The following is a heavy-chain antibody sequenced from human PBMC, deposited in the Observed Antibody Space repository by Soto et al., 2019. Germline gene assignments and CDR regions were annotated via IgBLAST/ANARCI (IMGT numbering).Heavy chain of an antibody. CDR3: TIVRVADSALDH. V-gene: IGHV3-30*02. J-gene: IGHJ4*02. D-gene: IGHD3-10*02. CDR1: GFTFSNAW. CDR2: MSYDGSDT. Sequence: GGSLRLSCAASGFTFSNAWMSWVRQTPGKGLEWVAFMSYDGSDTFYADSVKGRFTISRDNSKNTLFLHMSNLRAEDTAMYYCTIVRVADSALDHWGQGTLVTVSS.